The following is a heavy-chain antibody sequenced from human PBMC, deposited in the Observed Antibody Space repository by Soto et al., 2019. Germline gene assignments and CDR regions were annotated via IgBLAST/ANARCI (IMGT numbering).Heavy chain of an antibody. V-gene: IGHV3-30-3*01. CDR1: GFTFSSYA. CDR3: ARDGGNWNDGGWFDP. J-gene: IGHJ5*02. D-gene: IGHD1-20*01. Sequence: GSLRLSCAASGFTFSSYAMHWVRQAPGKGLEWVAVISYDGSNKYYADSVKGRFTISRDNSKNTLYLQMNSLRAEDTAVYYCARDGGNWNDGGWFDPWGQGTLVTVSS. CDR2: ISYDGSNK.